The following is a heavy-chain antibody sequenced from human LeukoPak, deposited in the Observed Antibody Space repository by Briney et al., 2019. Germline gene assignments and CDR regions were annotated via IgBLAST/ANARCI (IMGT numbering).Heavy chain of an antibody. CDR1: GGTFSSYT. V-gene: IGHV1-69*02. CDR3: ARGHQPPYYGMDV. Sequence: SVKVSCKASGGTFSSYTISWVRQAPGQGLEWLGRIIPILGIANYAQKFQGRVTITADKSTSTAYMELSSLRSEDTAVFYCARGHQPPYYGMDVWGQGTTVTVSS. CDR2: IIPILGIA. J-gene: IGHJ6*02.